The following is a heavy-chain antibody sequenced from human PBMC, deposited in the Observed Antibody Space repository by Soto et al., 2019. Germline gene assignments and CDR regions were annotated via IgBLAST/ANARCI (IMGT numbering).Heavy chain of an antibody. V-gene: IGHV4-59*11. CDR2: ISLSGST. Sequence: QVQLQESGPGLVKPSETLSLTCSVSGGSISSHHWTWIRQPPGKGLEWIGYISLSGSTNYISSLRSRATMSVDTSKNQFSLRLSSVTAADTAVYFCARIPLGSEYRHYFNMDVWGKGTPVTVSS. CDR1: GGSISSHH. CDR3: ARIPLGSEYRHYFNMDV. J-gene: IGHJ6*03. D-gene: IGHD2-15*01.